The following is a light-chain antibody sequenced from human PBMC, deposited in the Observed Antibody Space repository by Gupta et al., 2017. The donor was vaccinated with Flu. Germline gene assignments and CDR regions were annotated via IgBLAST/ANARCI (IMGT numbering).Light chain of an antibody. V-gene: IGKV3-11*01. CDR1: QSVSSY. CDR3: QQRSNWPPIT. Sequence: IVLPQSPATLSLSPGEGATLSCRASQSVSSYLAWYQQKPGQAPRLLIYDASNRATCIPARFSGSGSGTDFTLTISSLEPEDFAVYYCQQRSNWPPITFGQGTRLEIK. CDR2: DAS. J-gene: IGKJ5*01.